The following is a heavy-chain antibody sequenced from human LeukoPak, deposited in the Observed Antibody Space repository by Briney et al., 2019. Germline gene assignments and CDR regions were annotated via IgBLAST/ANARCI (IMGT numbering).Heavy chain of an antibody. CDR3: ATSMVRGICFY. J-gene: IGHJ4*02. D-gene: IGHD3-10*01. V-gene: IGHV4-30-4*01. CDR2: IYYSGST. CDR1: GGSISSGDYY. Sequence: PSQTLSLTCTVSGGSISSGDYYWSWIRQPPGKGLEWIGYIYYSGSTYYNPSLKSRVTISVDTPKNQFSLKLTSVTAADTAVYYCATSMVRGICFYWGQGTLVTVSS.